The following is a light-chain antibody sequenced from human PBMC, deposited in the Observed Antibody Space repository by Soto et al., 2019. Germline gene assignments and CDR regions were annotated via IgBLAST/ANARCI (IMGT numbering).Light chain of an antibody. CDR2: AAY. CDR3: KVSSSLPIR. CDR1: QTISNY. Sequence: SSLSASVGDRVTITCRSSQTISNYFSWYQHKPGKAHKLLIYAAYSLQSGVQSRFSGSGAGTDFTLTIRSLQPEDFTSYYCKVSSSLPIRFG. J-gene: IGKJ4*01. V-gene: IGKV1-39*01.